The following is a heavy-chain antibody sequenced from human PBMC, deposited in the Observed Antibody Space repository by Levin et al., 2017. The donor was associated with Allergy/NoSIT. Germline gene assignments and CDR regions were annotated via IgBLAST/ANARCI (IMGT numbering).Heavy chain of an antibody. Sequence: GGSLRLSCAASGFTFSAYSINWVRQAPGKGLEWVSHIDGRSSTIYYADSVKGRFTISRDYAKNSVYLQMNSLRDEDTAVYYCARVHNFDSSGYRAFLFWGQGSLVTVSP. J-gene: IGHJ4*02. CDR2: IDGRSSTI. CDR1: GFTFSAYS. V-gene: IGHV3-48*02. D-gene: IGHD3-22*01. CDR3: ARVHNFDSSGYRAFLF.